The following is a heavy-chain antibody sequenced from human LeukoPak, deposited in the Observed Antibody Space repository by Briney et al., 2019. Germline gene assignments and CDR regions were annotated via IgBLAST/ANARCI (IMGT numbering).Heavy chain of an antibody. J-gene: IGHJ4*02. D-gene: IGHD3-3*01. CDR1: GGSISSYY. CDR3: ARGAFWSGYYNFDY. V-gene: IGHV4-59*01. CDR2: IYYSGST. Sequence: PSETLSLTCTVSGGSISSYYWSWIRQPPGKGLEWIGYIYYSGSTNYNPSLKGRVTISVDTSKNQFSLKLSSVTAADTAVYYCARGAFWSGYYNFDYWGQGTLVTVSS.